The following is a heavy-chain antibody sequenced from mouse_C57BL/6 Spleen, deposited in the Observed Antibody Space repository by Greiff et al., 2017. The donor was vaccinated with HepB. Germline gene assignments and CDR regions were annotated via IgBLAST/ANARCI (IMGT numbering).Heavy chain of an antibody. J-gene: IGHJ1*03. CDR1: GYTFTSYW. Sequence: QVQLQQPGAELVKPGASVKLSCKASGYTFTSYWMHWVKQRPGQGLEWIGMIHPNSGSTNYNEKFKSKATLTVDKSSSTAYMQLSSLTSEDSAVYYCARDYYGSSWYCDVWGTGTTVTVSS. V-gene: IGHV1-64*01. CDR2: IHPNSGST. CDR3: ARDYYGSSWYCDV. D-gene: IGHD1-1*01.